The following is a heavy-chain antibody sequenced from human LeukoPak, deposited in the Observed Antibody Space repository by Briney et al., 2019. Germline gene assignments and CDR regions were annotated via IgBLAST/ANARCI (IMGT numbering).Heavy chain of an antibody. CDR2: MNPNSGNT. CDR3: ARGRGRPYCSGGSCYGEYYFDY. V-gene: IGHV1-8*03. D-gene: IGHD2-15*01. Sequence: GASVKVSCKASGYTFTSYDINWVRQATGQGLEWMGWMNPNSGNTGYAQKFQGRVTITRNTSISTAYMELSSLRSEDTAVYYCARGRGRPYCSGGSCYGEYYFDYWGQGTLVTVSS. CDR1: GYTFTSYD. J-gene: IGHJ4*02.